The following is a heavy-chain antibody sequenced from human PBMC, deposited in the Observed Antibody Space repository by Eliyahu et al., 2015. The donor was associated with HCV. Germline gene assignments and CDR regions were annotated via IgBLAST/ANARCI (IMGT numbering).Heavy chain of an antibody. J-gene: IGHJ6*02. CDR1: XGXIXRGXYY. CDR2: IYYSGST. V-gene: IGHV4-31*03. D-gene: IGHD4-17*01. Sequence: QVQLQESGPGLVKPSQTLSLTCXVSXGXIXRGXYYWXWIRQHPGKGLEWIGYIYYSGSTYYNPSLKSRVTISVDTSKNQFSLKLSSVTAADTAVYYCARVPTHYGDYASHYYGMDVWGQGTTVTVSS. CDR3: ARVPTHYGDYASHYYGMDV.